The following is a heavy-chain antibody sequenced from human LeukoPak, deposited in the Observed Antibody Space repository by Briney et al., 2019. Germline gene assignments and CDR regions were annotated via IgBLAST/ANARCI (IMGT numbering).Heavy chain of an antibody. J-gene: IGHJ6*02. CDR3: ARVDNRSGGNYGMDV. D-gene: IGHD2-15*01. CDR1: VGSISSYY. CDR2: IYYSGST. Sequence: SETLSLTCTLSVGSISSYYWSWIRQHPRKCLEWIGYIYYSGSTYYNPSLKSRVTISVDTSNNQFSLTLTSVTAADTAVFYCARVDNRSGGNYGMDVWGQGTTVTVSS. V-gene: IGHV4-59*06.